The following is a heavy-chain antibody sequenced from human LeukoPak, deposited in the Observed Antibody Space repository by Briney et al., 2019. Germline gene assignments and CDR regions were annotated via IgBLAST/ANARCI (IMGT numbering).Heavy chain of an antibody. CDR3: ARASHYYDSSGYLALYYYYGMDV. CDR1: GFTFSSYA. V-gene: IGHV3-30-3*01. D-gene: IGHD3-22*01. CDR2: ISYDGSNK. Sequence: PGGSLRLSCAASGFTFSSYAMHWVRQAPGKGLEWVAVISYDGSNKYYADSVKGRFTISRDNSKNTLYLQMNSLRAEDTAVYYCARASHYYDSSGYLALYYYYGMDVWGQGTTVTVSS. J-gene: IGHJ6*02.